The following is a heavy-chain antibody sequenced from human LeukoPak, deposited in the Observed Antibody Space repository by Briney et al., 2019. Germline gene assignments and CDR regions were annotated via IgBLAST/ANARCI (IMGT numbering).Heavy chain of an antibody. CDR1: GGSFSGYY. CDR3: AKNYYGSGRMDV. J-gene: IGHJ6*03. V-gene: IGHV4-34*01. CDR2: INHSGST. Sequence: SSETLSLTCAVYGGSFSGYYWSWIRQPPGKGLEWIGEINHSGSTNYNPSLKSRVTISVDTSKNQISLRLNSVTAADTAVYYCAKNYYGSGRMDVWGKGTTVTISS. D-gene: IGHD3-10*01.